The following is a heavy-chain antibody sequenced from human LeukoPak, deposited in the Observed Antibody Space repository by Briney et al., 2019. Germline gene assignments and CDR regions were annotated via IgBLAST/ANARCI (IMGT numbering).Heavy chain of an antibody. CDR3: ARGGSSGYLEWFDP. Sequence: PGGSLRLSCAASGFSFSSYTMNWVRQAPGKVREWVSSISSSSSYIYYADSVKGRLTISRDNAKNSLYLKMNSLRAEDTAVYYCARGGSSGYLEWFDPWGQGTLVTVSS. CDR2: ISSSSSYI. J-gene: IGHJ5*02. CDR1: GFSFSSYT. D-gene: IGHD6-19*01. V-gene: IGHV3-21*01.